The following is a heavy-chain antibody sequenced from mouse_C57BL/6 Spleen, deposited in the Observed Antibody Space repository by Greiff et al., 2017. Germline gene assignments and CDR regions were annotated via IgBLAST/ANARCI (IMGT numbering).Heavy chain of an antibody. J-gene: IGHJ2*01. CDR1: GYTFTDYD. Sequence: VKLQQSGAELVRPGASVTLSCKASGYTFTDYDMHWVKQTPVHGLEWIGAIDPETGGTAYNQKFKGKAILTADKSSSTAYMELRSLTSEDSAVYYCTRSPYYYGSSYFDYWGQGTTLTVSS. V-gene: IGHV1-15*01. CDR2: IDPETGGT. D-gene: IGHD1-1*01. CDR3: TRSPYYYGSSYFDY.